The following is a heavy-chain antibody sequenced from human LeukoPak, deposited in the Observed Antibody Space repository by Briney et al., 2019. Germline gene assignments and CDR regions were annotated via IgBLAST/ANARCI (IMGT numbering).Heavy chain of an antibody. D-gene: IGHD3-16*01. CDR3: ARGARGSHTPTGAFDI. CDR1: GYTFTGYY. CDR2: INPTSGGT. J-gene: IGHJ3*02. V-gene: IGHV1-2*02. Sequence: ASVKVSCKASGYTFTGYYIHWVRQAPGQGLEGMGWINPTSGGTNFAQKFQGRVTMTSDTSISTAYMELSRLRSDDSAVYYCARGARGSHTPTGAFDIWGQGTMVTVSS.